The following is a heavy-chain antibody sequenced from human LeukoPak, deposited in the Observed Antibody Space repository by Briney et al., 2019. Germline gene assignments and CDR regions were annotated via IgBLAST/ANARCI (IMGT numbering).Heavy chain of an antibody. CDR1: GFTFSSYA. J-gene: IGHJ4*02. Sequence: GGSLRLSCAAPGFTFSSYAMNWVRQTPVKGLEWVSFITGDAGDTSYADSVKGRFTISRDNSKNTLFLQLNSLSAEDTGVYYCARTTGNGHWLIQFWGQGTLVTVSS. CDR2: ITGDAGDT. V-gene: IGHV3-23*01. D-gene: IGHD4-23*01. CDR3: ARTTGNGHWLIQF.